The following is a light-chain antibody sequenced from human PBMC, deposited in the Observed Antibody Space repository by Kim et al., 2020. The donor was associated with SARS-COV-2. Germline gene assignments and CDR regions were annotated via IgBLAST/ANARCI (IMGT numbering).Light chain of an antibody. CDR2: GDK. CDR3: ASWDDRLKGVV. V-gene: IGLV1-44*01. Sequence: GQRVTVTCSGRSANSGIFTVNWYQQIPGTAPNLLIYGDKQRPSGVPDRFSGSRSGTSASLAINGLQSDDEAEYYCASWDDRLKGVVFGGGTKVTVL. J-gene: IGLJ2*01. CDR1: SANSGIFT.